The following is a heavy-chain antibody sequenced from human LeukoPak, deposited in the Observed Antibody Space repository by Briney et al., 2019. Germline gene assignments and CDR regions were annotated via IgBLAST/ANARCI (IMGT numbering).Heavy chain of an antibody. D-gene: IGHD3-22*01. CDR1: GFTFSSYW. CDR2: IKQDGSEK. V-gene: IGHV3-7*01. CDR3: AKLKSSYYYDSSGYSPFDY. J-gene: IGHJ4*02. Sequence: GGSLRLSCAASGFTFSSYWMSWVRQAPGKGLEWVANIKQDGSEKYYVDSVKGRFTISRDNAKNSLYLQMNSLRAEDTAVYYCAKLKSSYYYDSSGYSPFDYWGQGTLVTVSS.